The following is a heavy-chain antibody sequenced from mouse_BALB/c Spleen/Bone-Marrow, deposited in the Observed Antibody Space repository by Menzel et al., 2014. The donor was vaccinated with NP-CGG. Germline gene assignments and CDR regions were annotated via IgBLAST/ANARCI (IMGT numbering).Heavy chain of an antibody. V-gene: IGHV14-3*02. D-gene: IGHD1-1*02. Sequence: EVKLMDSGAELVKPGASVKLSCTASGFNIKDTYMHWVKQRPEQGLEWIGRIDPANGNTKYDPKFQGKATITADTSSNTAYLQLSSLTSEDTAVYYCARVKLWSYAMDYWGQGTSVTVSS. CDR2: IDPANGNT. J-gene: IGHJ4*01. CDR1: GFNIKDTY. CDR3: ARVKLWSYAMDY.